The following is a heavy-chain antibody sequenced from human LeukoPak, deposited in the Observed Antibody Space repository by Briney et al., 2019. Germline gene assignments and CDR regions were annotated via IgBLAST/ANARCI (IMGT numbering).Heavy chain of an antibody. D-gene: IGHD3-16*01. J-gene: IGHJ4*02. V-gene: IGHV1-46*01. CDR1: GYTFTSNY. Sequence: ASVKVSCKASGYTFTSNYMHWVRQAPGQGLGWMGIINPGGGSTNYAQKFQGRVIMTRDTSTSTIYMEMRSLRSEDTAVYYCARVRYRLAETYIDYWGQGTLVTVSS. CDR3: ARVRYRLAETYIDY. CDR2: INPGGGST.